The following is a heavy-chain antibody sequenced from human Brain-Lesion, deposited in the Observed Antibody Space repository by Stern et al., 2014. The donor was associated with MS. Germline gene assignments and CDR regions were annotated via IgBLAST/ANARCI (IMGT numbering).Heavy chain of an antibody. CDR2: VNNDGRRT. V-gene: IGHV3-74*02. CDR1: GFTFSHYW. CDR3: ARGERWFDS. D-gene: IGHD3-10*01. Sequence: EVQLLQSGGGFVQPGGSLRLSCAASGFTFSHYWMHCGRQAPGKGLLVVSRVNNDGRRTSYADSVKGRFTMSRENAKNTLYLQMNSLRVEDTAIYYCARGERWFDSWGQGTLVTVSS. J-gene: IGHJ5*01.